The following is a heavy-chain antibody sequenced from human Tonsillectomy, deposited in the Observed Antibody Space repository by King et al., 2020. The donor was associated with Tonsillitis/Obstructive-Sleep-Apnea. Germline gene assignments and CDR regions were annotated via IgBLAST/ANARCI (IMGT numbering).Heavy chain of an antibody. V-gene: IGHV3-30*01. Sequence: VQLVESGGGVVQPGRSLRLSCAASGFTFSSYAMHWVRQAPGKGLEWVAVISYDGSNTYYADSVKGRFTISRDNSKNTLYLQMNSLGAEDTAVYYCARSDYGDYGGYFQHWGQGTLVTVSS. CDR2: ISYDGSNT. CDR3: ARSDYGDYGGYFQH. J-gene: IGHJ1*01. D-gene: IGHD4-17*01. CDR1: GFTFSSYA.